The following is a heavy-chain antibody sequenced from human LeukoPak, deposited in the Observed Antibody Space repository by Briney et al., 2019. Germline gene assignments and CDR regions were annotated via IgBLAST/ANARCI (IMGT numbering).Heavy chain of an antibody. CDR3: ARHPTMVRGVIITGWFDP. J-gene: IGHJ5*02. CDR1: GYSFTSYW. V-gene: IGHV5-51*01. Sequence: PGESLKISCKGSGYSFTSYWIGWVRQMPGKGLEWMGIIYPGDSDTRYSPSFQGQVTISADKSISTAYLQWSSLKASDTAMYYCARHPTMVRGVIITGWFDPWGQGTLVTVSS. D-gene: IGHD3-10*01. CDR2: IYPGDSDT.